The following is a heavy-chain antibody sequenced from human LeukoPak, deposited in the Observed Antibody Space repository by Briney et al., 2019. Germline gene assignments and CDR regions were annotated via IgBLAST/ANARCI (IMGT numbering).Heavy chain of an antibody. J-gene: IGHJ4*02. CDR1: GFTSDDYA. CDR2: ISWNSGSI. CDR3: AKDWGAPDYYGSGSYFLTLDY. Sequence: GGSLRLSCAASGFTSDDYAMHWVRQAPGKGLEWVSGISWNSGSIGYADSVKGRFTISRDNAKNSLYLQMNSLRAEDTALYYCAKDWGAPDYYGSGSYFLTLDYWGQGTLVTVSS. D-gene: IGHD3-10*01. V-gene: IGHV3-9*02.